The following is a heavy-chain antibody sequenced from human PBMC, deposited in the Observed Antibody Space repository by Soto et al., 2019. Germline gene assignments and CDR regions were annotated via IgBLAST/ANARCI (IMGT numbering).Heavy chain of an antibody. CDR1: GGSISSGGYS. D-gene: IGHD6-6*01. CDR3: AGGIAARPLGY. J-gene: IGHJ4*02. V-gene: IGHV4-30-2*01. Sequence: QLQLQESGSGLVKPSQTLSLTCAVSGGSISSGGYSWSWIRQPPGKGLEWIGYIYHSGSTYYNPSLKSRVTITVDMSTTQFSLKLSSVTAADTAVYYCAGGIAARPLGYWGQGPLVTVSS. CDR2: IYHSGST.